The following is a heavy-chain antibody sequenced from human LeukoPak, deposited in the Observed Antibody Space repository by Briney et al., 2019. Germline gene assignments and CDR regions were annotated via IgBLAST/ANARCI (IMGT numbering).Heavy chain of an antibody. J-gene: IGHJ4*02. CDR2: IIPIFGTA. D-gene: IGHD2-21*02. CDR1: GGTFSSYA. V-gene: IGHV1-69*05. CDR3: ARGEAFGYCGGDGCPYYFDY. Sequence: ASVKVSCKASGGTFSSYAISRVRQAPGQGLEWMGRIIPIFGTANYAQKFQGRVTITTDESTSTAYMELSSLRSEDTAVYYCARGEAFGYCGGDGCPYYFDYWGQGTLVTVSS.